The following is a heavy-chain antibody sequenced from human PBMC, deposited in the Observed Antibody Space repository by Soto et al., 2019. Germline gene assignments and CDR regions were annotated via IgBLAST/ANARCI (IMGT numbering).Heavy chain of an antibody. CDR2: FNPNSGDT. Sequence: ASVKVSCKASGYTFTAYSMHWVRQAPGQGLEWVGWFNPNSGDTIYAQKFQGRVTLTRDTSIGTAYMELYSLTSDDTAVYYCAREASAVIALDYWGQGTLVTVSS. D-gene: IGHD2-2*01. CDR3: AREASAVIALDY. CDR1: GYTFTAYS. V-gene: IGHV1-2*02. J-gene: IGHJ4*02.